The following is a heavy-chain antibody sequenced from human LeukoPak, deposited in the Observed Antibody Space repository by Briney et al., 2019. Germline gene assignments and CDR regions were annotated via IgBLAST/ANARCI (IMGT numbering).Heavy chain of an antibody. CDR3: TKDRRPPGFDP. J-gene: IGHJ5*02. CDR1: GGSFSTYG. V-gene: IGHV1-69*13. Sequence: SVKVSCKASGGSFSTYGISWVRQAPGQGLEWMGGISPIFGTANYAQKFQGRVTITADESTSTAYMELNSLRSEDTAVYYCTKDRRPPGFDPWGQGTLVTVSS. CDR2: ISPIFGTA.